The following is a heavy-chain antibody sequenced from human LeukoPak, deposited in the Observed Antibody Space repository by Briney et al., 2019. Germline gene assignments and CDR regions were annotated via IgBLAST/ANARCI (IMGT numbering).Heavy chain of an antibody. V-gene: IGHV4-39*07. Sequence: PSETLSLTCTVSGGSISSSSYHWGWIRQPPGKGLEWIGSIHYSGSTYYNPSLKSRVTISLDTSKNQFSLKLGSVTAADTAVYFCARGGYGYNRWDYFDYWGQGTLVTVSS. J-gene: IGHJ4*02. D-gene: IGHD5-24*01. CDR2: IHYSGST. CDR3: ARGGYGYNRWDYFDY. CDR1: GGSISSSSYH.